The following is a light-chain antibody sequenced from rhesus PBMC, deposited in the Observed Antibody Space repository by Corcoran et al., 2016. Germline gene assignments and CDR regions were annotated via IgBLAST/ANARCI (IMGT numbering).Light chain of an antibody. CDR1: SSNVGNQG. V-gene: IGLV10-114*01. CDR2: RHN. CDR3: SAWVSSLSAHV. J-gene: IGLJ6*01. Sequence: QAGPTQPPTVSKGLRQTATPTCTGNSSNVGNQGAAWLQQHLGHPPKLLSYRHNNRPSGISERFSASRSGNTASLTITGLQPEDEADYYCSAWVSSLSAHVFGSGTKLTVL.